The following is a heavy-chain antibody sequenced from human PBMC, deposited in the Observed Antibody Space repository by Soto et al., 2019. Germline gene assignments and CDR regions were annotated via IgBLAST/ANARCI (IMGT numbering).Heavy chain of an antibody. V-gene: IGHV3-23*01. J-gene: IGHJ4*02. D-gene: IGHD4-17*01. CDR1: GFTLSSTA. Sequence: EAQLFEAGGGLIQPGGSLRLSCAASGFTLSSTAMSWVRQAPGRGLEWVSSIDANGGATYYADSVKGRFTISRDNSKNTLYLRMNSLRVEDTALYYCAKGATATGYWGQGTLVTVSS. CDR3: AKGATATGY. CDR2: IDANGGAT.